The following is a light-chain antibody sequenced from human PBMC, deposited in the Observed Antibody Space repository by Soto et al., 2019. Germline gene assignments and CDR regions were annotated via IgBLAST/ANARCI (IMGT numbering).Light chain of an antibody. CDR2: DAS. CDR3: QQYNSYPLT. J-gene: IGKJ5*01. V-gene: IGKV1-5*01. Sequence: DIQMTQSPSTLSASVGDGVTITCRASQSISSWLAWYQQKPGKAPKLLIYDASSLESGVPSRFSGSGSGTEFTLTISSLQPDDFATYYCQQYNSYPLTFGQGTRLEIK. CDR1: QSISSW.